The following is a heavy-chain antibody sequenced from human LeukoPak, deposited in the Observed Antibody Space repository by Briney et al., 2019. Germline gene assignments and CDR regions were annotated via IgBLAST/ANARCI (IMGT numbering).Heavy chain of an antibody. D-gene: IGHD2-15*01. CDR2: INHSGST. CDR3: ARTRKGYCSGGSCLYYYYGMDV. CDR1: GGSFSGYY. Sequence: SETLSLTCAVYGGSFSGYYWSWIRQPPGKGLEWIGEINHSGSTNYNPSLKSRVTISVDTSKNQFSLKLSSVTAADTAVYYCARTRKGYCSGGSCLYYYYGMDVWGQGTTVTVSS. V-gene: IGHV4-34*01. J-gene: IGHJ6*02.